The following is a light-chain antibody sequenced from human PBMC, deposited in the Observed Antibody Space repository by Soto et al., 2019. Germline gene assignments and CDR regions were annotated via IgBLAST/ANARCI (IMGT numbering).Light chain of an antibody. CDR1: QSVRTN. J-gene: IGKJ1*01. V-gene: IGKV3-15*01. CDR3: QQYNNWWT. CDR2: GAS. Sequence: EVVLTQSPATLSVSAGGTVTLSCRASQSVRTNVAWYQQIPGQAPRLLIYGASTRATGIPARLSGSGSGTEFTLTINSLQSEDFAVYYCQQYNNWWTFGQGTKVDIK.